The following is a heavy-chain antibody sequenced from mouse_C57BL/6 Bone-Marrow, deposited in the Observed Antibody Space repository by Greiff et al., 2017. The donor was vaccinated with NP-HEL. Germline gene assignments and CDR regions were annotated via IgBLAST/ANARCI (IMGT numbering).Heavy chain of an antibody. J-gene: IGHJ3*01. CDR3: AKLLRRGFAY. CDR2: IYPRSGNT. V-gene: IGHV1-81*01. Sequence: VKLVESGAELARPGASVKLSCKASGYTFTSYGISWVKQRPGQGLEWIGEIYPRSGNTYYNGKFKGKATLTADKSSSTAYMELRSLTSEDSAVYVCAKLLRRGFAYWGQGTLVTVSA. D-gene: IGHD2-12*01. CDR1: GYTFTSYG.